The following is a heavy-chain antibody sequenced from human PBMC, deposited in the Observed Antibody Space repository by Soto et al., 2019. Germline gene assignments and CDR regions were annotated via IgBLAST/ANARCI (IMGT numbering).Heavy chain of an antibody. CDR1: GGSVSSGSYY. J-gene: IGHJ4*02. V-gene: IGHV4-61*01. Sequence: QVQLQESGPGLVKPSETLSLTCTVSGGSVSSGSYYWSWIRQPPGKGLEWIGYIYYSGSTNYNPSLKRRVTISVDTSKNQFSLKLSSVTAADTAVYYCARVRSTSISYYFDYWGQGTLVTVSS. CDR2: IYYSGST. CDR3: ARVRSTSISYYFDY.